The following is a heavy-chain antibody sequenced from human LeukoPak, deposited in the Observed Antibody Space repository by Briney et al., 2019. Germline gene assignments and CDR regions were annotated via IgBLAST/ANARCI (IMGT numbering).Heavy chain of an antibody. Sequence: ASVKVSCKASGYTFTGYYMHWVRQAPGQGLEWMGWINPISGGTNYAQKFQGRVTMTRDTSISTAYMELSRLRSDDTAVYYCATGNVVRGNDYWGQGNLVTVSS. J-gene: IGHJ4*02. CDR3: ATGNVVRGNDY. V-gene: IGHV1-2*02. D-gene: IGHD3-10*01. CDR2: INPISGGT. CDR1: GYTFTGYY.